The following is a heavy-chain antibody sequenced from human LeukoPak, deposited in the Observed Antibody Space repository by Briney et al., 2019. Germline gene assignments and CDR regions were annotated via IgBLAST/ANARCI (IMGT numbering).Heavy chain of an antibody. V-gene: IGHV4-61*02. CDR1: GGSISSGSYY. CDR3: ARFSSWLGDYYDSGAFDI. J-gene: IGHJ3*02. Sequence: SQTLSLTCTVSGGSISSGSYYWSWVRQPAGKGLEWIGRIYPSGSTNYNPSLESRVTISVDTTQNHFSLKLSSVTAADMAVYYCARFSSWLGDYYDSGAFDIWGQGTMVTVSS. D-gene: IGHD3-22*01. CDR2: IYPSGST.